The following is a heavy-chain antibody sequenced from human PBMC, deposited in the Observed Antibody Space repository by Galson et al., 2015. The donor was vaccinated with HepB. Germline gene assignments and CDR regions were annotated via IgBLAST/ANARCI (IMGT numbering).Heavy chain of an antibody. J-gene: IGHJ3*02. D-gene: IGHD3-16*01. CDR3: TMYYDYVWGSPQHDAFDI. CDR1: GFTFGDYA. V-gene: IGHV3-49*03. Sequence: SLRLSCAASGFTFGDYAMSWFRQAPGKGLEWVGFIRSKAYGGTTEYAASVKGRFTISRDDSKSIAYLQMNSLKTEDTAVYYCTMYYDYVWGSPQHDAFDIWGQGTMVTVSS. CDR2: IRSKAYGGTT.